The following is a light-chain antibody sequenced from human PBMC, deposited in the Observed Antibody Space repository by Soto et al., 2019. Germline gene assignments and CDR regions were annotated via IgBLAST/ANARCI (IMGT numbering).Light chain of an antibody. Sequence: IQWTQSASSMSASLGDRVTITGVASQGISSYLGWYQQKPGKAGNLLIYAASTLQSGVPSRFRGGGSGTDFTITISSLQPEDFANYYCQQVNVYPSTVGGGTKVEI. V-gene: IGKV1-9*01. CDR1: QGISSY. CDR2: AAS. J-gene: IGKJ4*01. CDR3: QQVNVYPST.